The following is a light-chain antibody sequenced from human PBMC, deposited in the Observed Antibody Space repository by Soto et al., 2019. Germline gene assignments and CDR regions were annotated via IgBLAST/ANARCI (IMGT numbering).Light chain of an antibody. CDR1: QGIRVD. CDR2: AAS. CDR3: QEYNTYSRT. V-gene: IGKV1-17*01. J-gene: IGKJ1*01. Sequence: IQMAQSPSSLSASVGDTVTITCRASQGIRVDLGWYQQKEGKAPRLLLYAASSLESGVPSRFSGSGSGTEFTLTISSLQPDDFATYYCQEYNTYSRTFGQGTKVDIK.